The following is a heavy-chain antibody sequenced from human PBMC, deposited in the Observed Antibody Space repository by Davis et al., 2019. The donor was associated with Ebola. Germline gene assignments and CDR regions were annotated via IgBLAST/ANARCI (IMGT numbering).Heavy chain of an antibody. J-gene: IGHJ4*02. D-gene: IGHD2-21*02. CDR1: GFIVSDNY. CDR2: VFIGGNT. Sequence: GESLKISCAGSGFIVSDNYMSWVRQAPGKGMEWVAAVFIGGNTLYADSVKGRFTISRDNSKNSLYLQLNSLRAEDTAVYYCARSKSLAYCGGGCYPNLDYWGQGTLVTVSS. CDR3: ARSKSLAYCGGGCYPNLDY. V-gene: IGHV3-66*01.